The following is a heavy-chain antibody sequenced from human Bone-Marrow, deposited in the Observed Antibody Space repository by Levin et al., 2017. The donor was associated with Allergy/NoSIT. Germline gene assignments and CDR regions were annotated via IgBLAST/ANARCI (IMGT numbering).Heavy chain of an antibody. CDR1: GYTFTRYG. CDR3: ARDPKNCGSRSCFFSYYSYFYMDV. Sequence: GESLKISCQTFGYTFTRYGINWVRQAPGQGLEWMGWINPQNGNAYYAQKFQERLTMTIDRKTDTAYMQLKSLRPDDTAVYFCARDPKNCGSRSCFFSYYSYFYMDVWGKGTTVTVSS. CDR2: INPQNGNA. J-gene: IGHJ6*03. V-gene: IGHV1-18*01. D-gene: IGHD2-2*01.